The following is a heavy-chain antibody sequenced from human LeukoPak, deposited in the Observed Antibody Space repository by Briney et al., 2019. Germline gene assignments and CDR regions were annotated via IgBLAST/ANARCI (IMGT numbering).Heavy chain of an antibody. V-gene: IGHV3-30*04. CDR1: GFTFSSYA. CDR2: ISYDGSNK. D-gene: IGHD2-2*02. J-gene: IGHJ4*02. Sequence: GGSLRLSCAASGFTFSSYAMHWVRQAPGKGLEWVAVISYDGSNKYYADSVKGRFTISRDNSKNTLYLQTNSLRAEDTAVYYCASFYCSSTSCHNPHFDYWGQGTLVTVSS. CDR3: ASFYCSSTSCHNPHFDY.